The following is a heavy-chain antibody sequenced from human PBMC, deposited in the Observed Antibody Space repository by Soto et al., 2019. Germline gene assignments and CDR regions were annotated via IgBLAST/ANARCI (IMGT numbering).Heavy chain of an antibody. D-gene: IGHD3-22*01. CDR3: VKAQERSAQYFAVVITAFDF. CDR2: ISHDGNSH. Sequence: GSLRLSCEGSGFSFSNYGIHWVRQAPGKGLEWVAVISHDGNSHHLADSVRGRFTISRDNSKNTVFLHMTSLRREDSAVYHCVKAQERSAQYFAVVITAFDFWGQGTMVT. J-gene: IGHJ3*01. CDR1: GFSFSNYG. V-gene: IGHV3-30*18.